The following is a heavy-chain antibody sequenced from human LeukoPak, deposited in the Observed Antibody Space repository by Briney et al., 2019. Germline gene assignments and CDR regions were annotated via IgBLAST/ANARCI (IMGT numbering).Heavy chain of an antibody. D-gene: IGHD3-22*01. CDR2: IYDRGSTKGST. CDR1: GGSISSYY. CDR3: VRQSDNYDSSGSGAFDI. Sequence: SETLSLTCTVSGGSISSYYWSWIRQPPGKGLEWIGYIYDRGSTKGSTNYNSSLKSRVTIPLDTSKNQFSLKLSSVTAADTAVYYCVRQSDNYDSSGSGAFDIWGGGTMVSVSS. V-gene: IGHV4-59*08. J-gene: IGHJ3*02.